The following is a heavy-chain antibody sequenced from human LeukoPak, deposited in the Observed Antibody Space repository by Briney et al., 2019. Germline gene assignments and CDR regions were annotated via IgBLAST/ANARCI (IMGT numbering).Heavy chain of an antibody. CDR3: ARGDGYNYRAFDI. CDR2: ISSDSTTR. D-gene: IGHD5-24*01. V-gene: IGHV3-48*02. J-gene: IGHJ3*02. Sequence: GGSLTLSCAASGFTHSNYRMNWVRQAPGKGLEWVSYISSDSTTRYYADSVKGRFTISRDNAKNSLYLQMNNLRDEDTAVYYCARGDGYNYRAFDIWGQGTMVTVSS. CDR1: GFTHSNYR.